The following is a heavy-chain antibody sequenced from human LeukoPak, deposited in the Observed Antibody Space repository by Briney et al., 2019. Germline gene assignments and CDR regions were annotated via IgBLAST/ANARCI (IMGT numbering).Heavy chain of an antibody. CDR2: IYYSGTT. J-gene: IGHJ5*02. V-gene: IGHV4-39*01. D-gene: IGHD3-10*01. Sequence: PSETLSLTCTVSGGSISSSRYYWGWIRQPPGKGLEWIGSIYYSGTTYYNPSLKSRVTMSVDTSKNQFSLKLSSVTAADTAVYYCARGSEGGYNWFDPWGQGTLVTVSS. CDR1: GGSISSSRYY. CDR3: ARGSEGGYNWFDP.